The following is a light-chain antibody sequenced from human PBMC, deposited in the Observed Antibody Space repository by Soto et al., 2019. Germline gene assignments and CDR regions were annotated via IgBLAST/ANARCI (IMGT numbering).Light chain of an antibody. Sequence: ELVLTQSPGTLSLSPGERATLSCRASQSVSSSNLAWYQKKPGQAPRLLIYGASSRATGIPDRFSGSGSVTDFTLTISRLEPEDFAVYFCQQYGSSPLTFGPGTKVDIK. CDR1: QSVSSSN. J-gene: IGKJ3*01. CDR2: GAS. V-gene: IGKV3-20*01. CDR3: QQYGSSPLT.